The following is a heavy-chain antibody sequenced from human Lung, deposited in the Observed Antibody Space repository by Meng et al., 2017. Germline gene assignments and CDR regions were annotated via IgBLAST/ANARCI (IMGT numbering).Heavy chain of an antibody. CDR2: LIAVFDKT. Sequence: QVQLVQSGAEVKKPGSSVKVACKPSGGSFSTPTFSWVRQAPGQGLEWMGGLIAVFDKTKAAPRFQDRVTFTADESTSTAYMELSSLTFDDTAVYFCARGRRNEPLFDYWGQGTLVTVSS. V-gene: IGHV1-69*13. CDR1: GGSFSTPT. J-gene: IGHJ4*02. D-gene: IGHD1-14*01. CDR3: ARGRRNEPLFDY.